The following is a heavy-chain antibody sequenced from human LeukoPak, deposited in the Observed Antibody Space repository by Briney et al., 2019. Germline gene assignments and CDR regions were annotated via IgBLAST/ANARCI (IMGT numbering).Heavy chain of an antibody. V-gene: IGHV3-49*04. D-gene: IGHD6-6*01. J-gene: IGHJ4*02. CDR1: GLTFRERA. CDR3: TTLMSGRPDD. CDR2: IRSTPTGGTP. Sequence: GGSLRLSCTVSGLTFRERAMSWVRQAPGQGPEWVGFIRSTPTGGTPEYAASVKGRFTISRDDSKGIASLQMNSLQTEDTAVYYCTTLMSGRPDDWGQGTLVTVSS.